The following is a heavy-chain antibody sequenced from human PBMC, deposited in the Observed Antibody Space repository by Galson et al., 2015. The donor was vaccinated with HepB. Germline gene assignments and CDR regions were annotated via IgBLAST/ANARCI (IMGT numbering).Heavy chain of an antibody. CDR2: INPSGGST. D-gene: IGHD3-10*01. CDR3: ARGGGHYYGSGSYYSGPGFPFVGYYYYGMDV. V-gene: IGHV1-46*01. Sequence: SVKVSCKASGYTFTSYYMHWVRQAPGQGLEWMGIINPSGGSTSYAQKFQGRVTMTRDTSTSTVYMELSSLRSEDTAVYYCARGGGHYYGSGSYYSGPGFPFVGYYYYGMDVWGQGTTVTVSS. J-gene: IGHJ6*02. CDR1: GYTFTSYY.